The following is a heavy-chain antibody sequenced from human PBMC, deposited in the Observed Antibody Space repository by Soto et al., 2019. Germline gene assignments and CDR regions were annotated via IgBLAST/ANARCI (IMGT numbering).Heavy chain of an antibody. V-gene: IGHV1-18*01. CDR2: ISAYNGNT. CDR1: GYTFTRYG. J-gene: IGHJ4*02. D-gene: IGHD6-19*01. Sequence: ASVKVSCKASGYTFTRYGISWVRQPPGQGLEWMGWISAYNGNTNYAQKLQGRVTMTTDTSTSTAYMELRSLRSDDTAVYYCATSGWYGAPYDYWGQGTLVTVSS. CDR3: ATSGWYGAPYDY.